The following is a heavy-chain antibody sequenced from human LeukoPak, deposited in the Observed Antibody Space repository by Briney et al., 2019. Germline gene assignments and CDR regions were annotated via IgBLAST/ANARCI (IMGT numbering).Heavy chain of an antibody. J-gene: IGHJ4*02. CDR2: ISGSGGST. CDR3: AKGKYSSGWYYFDY. V-gene: IGHV3-23*01. Sequence: PGGSLRLSCAAPGFTFSSYAMSWVRQAPGKGLEWVSAISGSGGSTYYADSVKGRFTISRDNSKNTLYLQMNSLRAEDTAVYYCAKGKYSSGWYYFDYWGQGTLVTVSS. D-gene: IGHD6-19*01. CDR1: GFTFSSYA.